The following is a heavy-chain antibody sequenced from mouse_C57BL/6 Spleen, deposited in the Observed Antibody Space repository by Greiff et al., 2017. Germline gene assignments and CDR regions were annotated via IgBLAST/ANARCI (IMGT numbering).Heavy chain of an antibody. CDR1: GYTFPDYN. CDR3: ARRHAYGSRDYYAMDY. J-gene: IGHJ4*01. D-gene: IGHD1-1*01. V-gene: IGHV1-18*01. CDR2: INPNNGGT. Sequence: EVQLQQSGPELVKPGASVKIPCKASGYTFPDYNMDWVKQSHGKSLEWIGDINPNNGGTIYNQKFKGKATLTVDKSSSTAYMELRSLTSEDTAVYYCARRHAYGSRDYYAMDYWGQGTSVTVSS.